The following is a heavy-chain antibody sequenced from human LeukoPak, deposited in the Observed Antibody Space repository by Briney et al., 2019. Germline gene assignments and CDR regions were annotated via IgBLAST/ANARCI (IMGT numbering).Heavy chain of an antibody. D-gene: IGHD1-26*01. CDR2: ISWNSGSI. CDR1: GFTFDDYA. V-gene: IGHV3-9*03. CDR3: AKDSGSYYSYAFDI. Sequence: PGRSLRLSCAASGFTFDDYAMHWVRQAPGKGLEWVSGISWNSGSIGYADSVKGRFTISRDNAKNSLHLQMNSLRAEDMALYYCAKDSGSYYSYAFDIWGQGTMVTVSS. J-gene: IGHJ3*02.